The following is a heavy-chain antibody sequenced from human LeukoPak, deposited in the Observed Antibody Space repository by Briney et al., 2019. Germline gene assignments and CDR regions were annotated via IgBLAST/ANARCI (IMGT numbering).Heavy chain of an antibody. V-gene: IGHV4-31*03. CDR2: IYNSGST. D-gene: IGHD3-10*01. CDR1: GGSIGSGGYY. CDR3: AREGYGSGSRGPLGY. J-gene: IGHJ4*02. Sequence: SETLSLTCTVSGGSIGSGGYYWSWIRHHPGKGLEWIGYIYNSGSTYYNPSLKSRITISIDTSKNQFSLRLTSVTAADTAVYYCAREGYGSGSRGPLGYWGLGILVTVSS.